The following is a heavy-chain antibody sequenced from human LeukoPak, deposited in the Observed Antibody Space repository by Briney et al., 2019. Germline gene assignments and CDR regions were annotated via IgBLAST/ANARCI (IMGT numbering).Heavy chain of an antibody. CDR2: IYSGGST. D-gene: IGHD3-22*01. V-gene: IGHV3-53*05. J-gene: IGHJ3*02. CDR3: AKDFSRGYNAFDI. CDR1: GFTVSSNY. Sequence: PGGSLRLSCAASGFTVSSNYMSWVRQAPGKGLEWVSVIYSGGSTYYADSVKGRFTISRDNSKNTLYLQMNSLRAEDTAVYYRAKDFSRGYNAFDIWGQGTMVTDSS.